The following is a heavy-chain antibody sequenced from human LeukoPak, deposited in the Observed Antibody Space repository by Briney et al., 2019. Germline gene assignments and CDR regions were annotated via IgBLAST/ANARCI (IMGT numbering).Heavy chain of an antibody. V-gene: IGHV1-8*03. J-gene: IGHJ4*02. CDR3: ARHLNSGWEDYFDY. CDR1: VHTFTRYY. D-gene: IGHD6-19*01. Sequence: ASVKLFCNASVHTFTRYYINWVRHACGQGLVERGWMNPNSGNTGYAQKFQGRVTITRNTSISTAYMELRSLRSEDTAVYYCARHLNSGWEDYFDYWGQGTLVTASS. CDR2: MNPNSGNT.